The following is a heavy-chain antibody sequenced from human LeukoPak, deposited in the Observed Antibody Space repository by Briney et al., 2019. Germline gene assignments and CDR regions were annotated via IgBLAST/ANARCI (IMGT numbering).Heavy chain of an antibody. V-gene: IGHV3-23*01. J-gene: IGHJ3*01. D-gene: IGHD3-10*01. Sequence: SGGSLRLSCAASGFTVSSNYMTWVRQAPGKGLEWVSGISGDGASTHYAESVKGQFTISRDNSQNTLFLQMNSLRVEDTAIYYCAKDSYASGRPLHTFDVWGQGTMVTVSS. CDR2: ISGDGAST. CDR3: AKDSYASGRPLHTFDV. CDR1: GFTVSSNY.